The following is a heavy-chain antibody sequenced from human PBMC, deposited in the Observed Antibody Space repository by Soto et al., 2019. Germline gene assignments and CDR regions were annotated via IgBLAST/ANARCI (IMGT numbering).Heavy chain of an antibody. V-gene: IGHV3-23*01. J-gene: IGHJ5*02. D-gene: IGHD2-2*01. CDR2: VSGSGDTT. Sequence: PGGSLRLSCAAAGNTFSSYGMSWVLQSPGKGLEWVSAVSGSGDTTYYADSVKGRFTIYRDKSKNTLYLQMNSLREEDAAVYYCATVSTSRHCFVAPWGQGTVVTVSS. CDR3: ATVSTSRHCFVAP. CDR1: GNTFSSYG.